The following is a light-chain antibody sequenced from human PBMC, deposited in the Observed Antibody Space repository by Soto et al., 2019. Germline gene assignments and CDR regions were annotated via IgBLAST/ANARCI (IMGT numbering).Light chain of an antibody. J-gene: IGLJ3*02. CDR3: QSSNTIGSLV. CDR1: SGSIGENY. Sequence: NFMLTQPHSVSESPGKTVIITCTRSSGSIGENYVQWYQQRPGSAPTTIIYEDNQTHSGVPDRFSGSIDRSSNSVSLPISGLKTEYEADYYCQSSNTIGSLVFGGGTKVTVL. CDR2: EDN. V-gene: IGLV6-57*04.